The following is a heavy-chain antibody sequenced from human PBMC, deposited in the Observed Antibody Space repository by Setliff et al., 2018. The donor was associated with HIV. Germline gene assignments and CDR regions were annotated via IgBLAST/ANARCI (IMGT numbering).Heavy chain of an antibody. CDR2: IYYSGST. J-gene: IGHJ6*03. D-gene: IGHD1-26*01. V-gene: IGHV4-31*11. Sequence: KASETLSLTCAVSGGSISSDAYYWSWIRQCPGKGLEWIGYIYYSGSTYYNPSLKSRITISVDSSKNQLSLKLSSVTAADTAAYYCARGSSTVYNYYMDVWGKGTTVTVSS. CDR1: GGSISSDAYY. CDR3: ARGSSTVYNYYMDV.